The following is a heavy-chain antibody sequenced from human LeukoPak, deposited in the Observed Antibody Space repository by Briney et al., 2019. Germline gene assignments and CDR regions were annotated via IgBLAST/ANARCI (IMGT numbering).Heavy chain of an antibody. Sequence: GGSLRLSCAVSGLTFSRYAMSWVRQAPGKGLEWVSAISESGSGTYYADSVKGRFTISRDNSKDTLSLQMNSLRAEDTAVYYCAKKKRYSSGWYPDWWGQGTLVTISS. V-gene: IGHV3-23*01. D-gene: IGHD6-19*01. J-gene: IGHJ4*02. CDR2: ISESGSGT. CDR1: GLTFSRYA. CDR3: AKKKRYSSGWYPDW.